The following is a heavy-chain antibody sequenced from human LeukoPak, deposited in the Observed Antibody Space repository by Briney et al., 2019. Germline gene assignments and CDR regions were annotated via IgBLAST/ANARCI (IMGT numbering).Heavy chain of an antibody. Sequence: ASVKVSCKASGNTFTTYDINWVRQATGQGLEWMGWMNPNSGNTGYAQKFQGRVTMTRNTSITTAYMELGSLRSEDTAVYYCARAFSSGHHSYDAFDLWGQGTMVTVSS. CDR1: GNTFTTYD. CDR2: MNPNSGNT. D-gene: IGHD5-12*01. J-gene: IGHJ3*01. V-gene: IGHV1-8*01. CDR3: ARAFSSGHHSYDAFDL.